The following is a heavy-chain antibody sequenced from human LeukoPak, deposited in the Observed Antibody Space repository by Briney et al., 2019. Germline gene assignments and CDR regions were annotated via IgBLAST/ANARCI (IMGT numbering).Heavy chain of an antibody. V-gene: IGHV3-21*01. D-gene: IGHD5-12*01. CDR2: ISSSSSYI. CDR3: ARERAYSGYEFDY. CDR1: GFTFSSYS. Sequence: GGSLRLSCAASGFTFSSYSMNWVRQAPGKGLEWVSSISSSSSYIYYAESVKGRFTISRDNAKNSLYLQMNSLRAEDTAVYYCARERAYSGYEFDYWGQGTLVTVSS. J-gene: IGHJ4*02.